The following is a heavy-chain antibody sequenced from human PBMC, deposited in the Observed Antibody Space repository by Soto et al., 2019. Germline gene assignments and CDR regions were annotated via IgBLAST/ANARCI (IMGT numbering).Heavy chain of an antibody. J-gene: IGHJ3*02. V-gene: IGHV6-1*01. CDR1: GDSVSSNSAA. CDR3: ARASSIWYDRQGAFNI. D-gene: IGHD6-13*01. Sequence: SQTLSLTCAISGDSVSSNSAAWNWIRQSPSRGLEWLGRTYYRSKWYNDYAVSVKRRITINPDTSKNQFSLQLNSVTPEDTAVYYWARASSIWYDRQGAFNIWGQGTMVTVSS. CDR2: TYYRSKWYN.